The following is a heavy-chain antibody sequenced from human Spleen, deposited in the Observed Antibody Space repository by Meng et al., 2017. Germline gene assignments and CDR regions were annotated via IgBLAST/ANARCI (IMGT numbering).Heavy chain of an antibody. V-gene: IGHV4-39*01. CDR1: GDSISSSDSY. J-gene: IGHJ5*02. CDR2: IGHSGFT. D-gene: IGHD1/OR15-1a*01. Sequence: QPQRQESGPGLVKPSETLSLTCSVSGDSISSSDSYWGWIRQSPGKGLEWIGSIGHSGFTSYTPSLESRVTVSVDTSRSQFSLELTSVTAADTAVYYCVRSRAWVRTGFDPWGQGTLVTVSS. CDR3: VRSRAWVRTGFDP.